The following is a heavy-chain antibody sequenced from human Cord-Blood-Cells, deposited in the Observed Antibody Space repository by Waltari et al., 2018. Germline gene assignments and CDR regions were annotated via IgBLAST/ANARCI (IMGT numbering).Heavy chain of an antibody. CDR3: ARGAVYSGYDVDGYNPDY. Sequence: QVQLVQSGAEVKKPGASVKVSCKASGYTFTGYYMHWVRQAPGQGLEWMGWINPNSGGTNYAQKFQGRVTMTRETSISTAYMELSRLRSDDTAVYYCARGAVYSGYDVDGYNPDYWGQGTLVTVSS. D-gene: IGHD5-12*01. V-gene: IGHV1-2*02. J-gene: IGHJ4*02. CDR2: INPNSGGT. CDR1: GYTFTGYY.